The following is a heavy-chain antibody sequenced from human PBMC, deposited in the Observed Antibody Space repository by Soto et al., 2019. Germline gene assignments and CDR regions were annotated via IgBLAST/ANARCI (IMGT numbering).Heavy chain of an antibody. D-gene: IGHD4-17*01. CDR3: ARAGAHGYGDTYDAFDM. V-gene: IGHV3-74*01. CDR1: GFTFSSYW. CDR2: INVDGTST. J-gene: IGHJ3*02. Sequence: GGSLRLSCAASGFTFSSYWMHWVRQAPGKGLVWVSRINVDGTSTSYADSVKGRFTISRDNAKNTLHLQVNSLGREDTAVYYCARAGAHGYGDTYDAFDMWGQGTMVTVSS.